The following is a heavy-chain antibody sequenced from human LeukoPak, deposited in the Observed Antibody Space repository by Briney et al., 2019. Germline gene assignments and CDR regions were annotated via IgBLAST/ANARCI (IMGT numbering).Heavy chain of an antibody. V-gene: IGHV5-51*01. D-gene: IGHD3-10*01. CDR3: ARGAYGSGSYYNYYGMDV. CDR2: IYPDDSDA. Sequence: GESLKISCKGSGYNFGTRWVAWVRQMPGKGLEWMGIIYPDDSDARYSPSFQGQVTISADKSVNTAYLQWSSLKASDTAIYFCARGAYGSGSYYNYYGMDVWGQGTTVTVSS. CDR1: GYNFGTRW. J-gene: IGHJ6*02.